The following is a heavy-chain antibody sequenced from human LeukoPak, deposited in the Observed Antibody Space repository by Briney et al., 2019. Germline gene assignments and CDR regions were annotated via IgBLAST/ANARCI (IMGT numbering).Heavy chain of an antibody. CDR3: TTGPFDYYGSASYLANGMDV. J-gene: IGHJ6*02. V-gene: IGHV3-15*01. CDR1: GFTLTNAW. CDR2: IKSKTDGGTT. D-gene: IGHD3-10*01. Sequence: PGRSLRLSCAASGFTLTNAWMSWVRQAPGKGLEWIGRIKSKTDGGTTDYTAPVKGRFTISRDDSKNTLYLQMNSLKTEDTAVYYCTTGPFDYYGSASYLANGMDVWGQGTTVTVSS.